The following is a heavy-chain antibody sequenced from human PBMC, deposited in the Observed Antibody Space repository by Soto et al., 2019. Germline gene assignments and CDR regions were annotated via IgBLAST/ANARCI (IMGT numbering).Heavy chain of an antibody. CDR1: GYTFTDYY. CDR2: IHPNSGGT. V-gene: IGHV1-2*02. CDR3: ARAGVTTLELATNL. Sequence: ASVKVSCKASGYTFTDYYMHWVRQSPGQGLEWMGWIHPNSGGTKFPQKFQGRVIMTRDTSISTAYMELSGLTSDDTAVYYCARAGVTTLELATNLWGKGNLVTVYS. J-gene: IGHJ4*02. D-gene: IGHD5-12*01.